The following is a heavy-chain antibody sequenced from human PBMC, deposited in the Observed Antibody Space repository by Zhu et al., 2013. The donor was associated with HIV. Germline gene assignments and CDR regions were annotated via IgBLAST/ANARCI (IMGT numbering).Heavy chain of an antibody. D-gene: IGHD2-8*01. CDR1: SNTITRYY. CDR3: ARGPTKHFFDY. J-gene: IGHJ4*02. Sequence: QVLLVQSGAEVKKPGASVTVSCKASSNTITRYYIHWVRQAPGQGLEWMAIINPIDGNTRYAQKFQDRVSITRDTSTSTVYMDLRNLKLQDTAIYFCARGPTKHFFDYWGQGTLVSVSS. CDR2: INPIDGNT. V-gene: IGHV1-46*01.